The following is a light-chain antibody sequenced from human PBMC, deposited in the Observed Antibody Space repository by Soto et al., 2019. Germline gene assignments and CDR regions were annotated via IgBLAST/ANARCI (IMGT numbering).Light chain of an antibody. J-gene: IGKJ1*01. Sequence: EIVLTQSPGTLSLSPGERATLSCRASQGVSSNYLAWYQQKSGQAPRLLLYGTSSRATGIPERLSGSGSGTDFTLTISRLEPEDFAVYYCQHYGSSRTFGQGTKVDIK. V-gene: IGKV3-20*01. CDR1: QGVSSNY. CDR3: QHYGSSRT. CDR2: GTS.